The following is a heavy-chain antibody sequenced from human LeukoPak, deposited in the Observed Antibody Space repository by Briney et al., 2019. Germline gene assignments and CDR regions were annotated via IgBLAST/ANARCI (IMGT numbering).Heavy chain of an antibody. J-gene: IGHJ3*02. D-gene: IGHD3-22*01. V-gene: IGHV3-33*03. CDR1: GFTFSRCG. CDR3: ASGDTTGYSGDAFNI. Sequence: PGGSLRLSCVASGFTFSRCGMHWVRQAPGKGLEWVAIIWYDGSNKYYADSVKGRFTISRDTSKNTLYLQMDSLRAEDTAVYYCASGDTTGYSGDAFNIWGQGTMVTVSS. CDR2: IWYDGSNK.